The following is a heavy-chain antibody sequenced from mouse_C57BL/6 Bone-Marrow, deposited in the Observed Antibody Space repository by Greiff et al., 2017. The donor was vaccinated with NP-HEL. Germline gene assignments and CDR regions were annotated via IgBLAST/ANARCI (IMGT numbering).Heavy chain of an antibody. D-gene: IGHD1-1*01. Sequence: QVQLQQPGAELVMPGASVKLSCKASGYTFTSYWMHWVKQRPGQGLEWIGEIDPSDSYTNYNQKFKGKSTLTVDKSSSTAYMQLSRLTSEDSAVYYCAREDDYYGSSLYFDYWGQGTTLTVSS. J-gene: IGHJ2*01. CDR1: GYTFTSYW. CDR2: IDPSDSYT. CDR3: AREDDYYGSSLYFDY. V-gene: IGHV1-69*01.